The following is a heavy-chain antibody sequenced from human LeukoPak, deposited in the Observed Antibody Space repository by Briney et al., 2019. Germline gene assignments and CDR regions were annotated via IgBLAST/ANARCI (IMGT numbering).Heavy chain of an antibody. D-gene: IGHD1-26*01. J-gene: IGHJ4*02. CDR2: ISAYNGDT. CDR3: ARDSGTYSYFDY. V-gene: IGHV1-18*01. Sequence: ASVKDSCKASGYTFSNSGISWVRQAPGQGLAWMGWISAYNGDTNYAQKFQGRVTMTTDTSTSTAYMELRSLRSDDTAVYYCARDSGTYSYFDYWGQGTLVTVSS. CDR1: GYTFSNSG.